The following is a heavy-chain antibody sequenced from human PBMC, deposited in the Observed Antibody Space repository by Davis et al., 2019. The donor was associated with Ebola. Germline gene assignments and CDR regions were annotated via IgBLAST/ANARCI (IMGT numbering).Heavy chain of an antibody. V-gene: IGHV4-39*07. CDR3: ARGYSSGWYPFNGMDV. CDR2: INSRCDT. D-gene: IGHD6-19*01. J-gene: IGHJ6*02. CDR1: GASISDNNF. Sequence: MPSETLSLTCSVSGASISDNNFWGWVRHSPGKGLEWIVNINSRCDTYYNPSLKSRVTISVDTSKNQFSLKLSSVTAADTAVYYCARGYSSGWYPFNGMDVWGQGTTVTVSS.